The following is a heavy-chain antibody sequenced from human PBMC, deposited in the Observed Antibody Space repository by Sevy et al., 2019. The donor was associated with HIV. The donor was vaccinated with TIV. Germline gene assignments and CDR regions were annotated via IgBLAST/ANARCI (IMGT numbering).Heavy chain of an antibody. CDR3: ARDNTLPGSAFDL. Sequence: RGYLRLSCVASGFSISNYWMHWVRQAPGKGLVGVSHINSEGSSTIYADSVKGRFTISKDDAKNTVYLQMNILRAEDTAVYYCARDNTLPGSAFDLWGQGTLVTVSS. D-gene: IGHD1-26*01. V-gene: IGHV3-74*01. CDR2: INSEGSST. J-gene: IGHJ3*01. CDR1: GFSISNYW.